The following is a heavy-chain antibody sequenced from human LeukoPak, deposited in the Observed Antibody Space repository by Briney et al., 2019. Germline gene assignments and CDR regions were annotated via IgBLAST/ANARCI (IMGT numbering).Heavy chain of an antibody. CDR2: IIPIFGTA. CDR3: ASYGEGIYFDY. J-gene: IGHJ4*02. V-gene: IGHV1-69*05. Sequence: SVKVSCKASGGTFSSYAISWVRQAPGQGLEWMGRIIPIFGTANYAQKFQGRVTITTDESTSTAYMELSSLRSEDTAVHYCASYGEGIYFDYWGQGTLVTVSS. D-gene: IGHD4-17*01. CDR1: GGTFSSYA.